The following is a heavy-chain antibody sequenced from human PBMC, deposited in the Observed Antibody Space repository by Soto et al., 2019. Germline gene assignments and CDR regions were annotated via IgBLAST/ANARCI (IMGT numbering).Heavy chain of an antibody. J-gene: IGHJ6*02. V-gene: IGHV1-18*01. D-gene: IGHD3-16*01. CDR3: AMVDVYVTPSPQDV. CDR2: INAYNGNT. CDR1: GYSFTRYG. Sequence: QVQLVQSGAEVKNPGASVKVSCKASGYSFTRYGIGWARQAPGQGLEWMGWINAYNGNTNYAQNLQGRLTLTTDTSTTTAYMELRSLISNDTAIYYCAMVDVYVTPSPQDVRGQGTTVTVSS.